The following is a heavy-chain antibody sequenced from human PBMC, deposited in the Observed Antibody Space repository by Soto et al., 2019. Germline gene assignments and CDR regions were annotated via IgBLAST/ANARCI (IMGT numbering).Heavy chain of an antibody. CDR1: GFTFSSQW. J-gene: IGHJ4*02. D-gene: IGHD2-2*01. CDR3: SPALNY. V-gene: IGHV3-7*01. CDR2: INQDGSEK. Sequence: PGGSLRLSCAASGFTFSSQWMDWVRQAPGKGLEWVANINQDGSEKHYVDSVKGRFTISRDNAKNSLYLQMNSLTAEDSALYYCSPALNYWGQGTLVTVPQ.